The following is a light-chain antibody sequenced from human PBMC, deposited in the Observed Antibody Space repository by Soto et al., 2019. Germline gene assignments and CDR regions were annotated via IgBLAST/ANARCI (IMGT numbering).Light chain of an antibody. V-gene: IGKV3-15*01. CDR2: GAS. CDR1: QSDSSN. CDR3: QQYNNWPYT. J-gene: IGKJ2*01. Sequence: EIVMTQSPATLSVSPGERATLSCRASQSDSSNLAWYQQKPGQAPRLLIYGASTRATGIPARFSGSRSGTEXXXXXXXXXXEDFAVYYCQQYNNWPYTFGQGTKLEIK.